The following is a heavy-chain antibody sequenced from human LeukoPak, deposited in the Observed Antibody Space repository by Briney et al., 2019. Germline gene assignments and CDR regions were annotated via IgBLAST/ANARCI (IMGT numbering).Heavy chain of an antibody. D-gene: IGHD3-10*01. Sequence: ASVKVSCKASGYTFTSYGISWVRQAPGQGLEWMGWISAYNGNTNYAQKLQGRVTMTTDTSTSTAYMELRSLRSDDTAVYYCARGSACYYGSGSSHDYWGQGTLVTVSS. V-gene: IGHV1-18*01. CDR1: GYTFTSYG. J-gene: IGHJ4*02. CDR3: ARGSACYYGSGSSHDY. CDR2: ISAYNGNT.